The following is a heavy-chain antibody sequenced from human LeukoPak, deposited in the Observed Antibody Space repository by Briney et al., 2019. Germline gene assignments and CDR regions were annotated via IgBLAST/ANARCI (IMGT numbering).Heavy chain of an antibody. V-gene: IGHV1-2*02. CDR2: INPNSGGT. J-gene: IGHJ4*02. CDR1: GYTFTVYY. D-gene: IGHD2-2*02. Sequence: GASVTVSFTASGYTFTVYYMHWVRQAPGQGLEWMGWINPNSGGTNYAQKFQGKVTMTRVTSISTAYMELSRLRSDDTAVYYCAILPDCSSTSCYTVDYWGQGTLVTVSS. CDR3: AILPDCSSTSCYTVDY.